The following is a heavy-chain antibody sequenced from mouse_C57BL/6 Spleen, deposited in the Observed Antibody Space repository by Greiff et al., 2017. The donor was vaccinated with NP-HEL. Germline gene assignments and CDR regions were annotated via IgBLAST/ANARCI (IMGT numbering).Heavy chain of an antibody. CDR1: GYIFTSYW. CDR2: INPSNGGT. V-gene: IGHV1-53*01. J-gene: IGHJ4*01. CDR3: ARGGWSLYYYAMDY. D-gene: IGHD1-1*02. Sequence: QVQLQQPGTELVKPGASVKLSCKASGYIFTSYWMHWVKQRPGQGLEWIGNINPSNGGTNYNEKFKSKATLTVDKSSSTAYMQLSSLTSEDYAVYYCARGGWSLYYYAMDYWGQGTSVTVSS.